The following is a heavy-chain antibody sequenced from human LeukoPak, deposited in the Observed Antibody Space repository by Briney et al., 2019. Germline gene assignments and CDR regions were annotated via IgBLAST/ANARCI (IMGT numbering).Heavy chain of an antibody. CDR1: GYTFTGYY. V-gene: IGHV1-2*02. J-gene: IGHJ5*02. CDR3: ARDTIGGYAAWFDP. CDR2: INPNSGDT. Sequence: GASVKVSCKASGYTFTGYYIHWVRQAPGQGLEWMGWINPNSGDTDYVQKFQGRVTMTRDTSISTAYMELSSLTSDDTAVYYCARDTIGGYAAWFDPWGQGTLVTVSS. D-gene: IGHD5-12*01.